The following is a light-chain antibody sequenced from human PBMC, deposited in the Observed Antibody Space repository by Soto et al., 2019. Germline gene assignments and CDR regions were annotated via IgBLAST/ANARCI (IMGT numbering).Light chain of an antibody. J-gene: IGKJ2*01. CDR2: KAS. CDR3: QQYSGHYT. CDR1: QSISRW. Sequence: DIQMTQSPSALSASVGDRVTITCRASQSISRWLAWYQQKSGKAPKLLIYKASSLQLGVPSRFSGSGSGIEFTLTISSLQPDDVASYYCQQYSGHYTFVQGTKLEIK. V-gene: IGKV1-5*03.